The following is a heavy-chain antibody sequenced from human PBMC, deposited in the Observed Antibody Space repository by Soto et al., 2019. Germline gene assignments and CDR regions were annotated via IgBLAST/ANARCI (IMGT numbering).Heavy chain of an antibody. V-gene: IGHV1-2*04. Sequence: ASVKVSCKASGYTFTGYYMHWVRQAPGQGLEWMGWINPNSGGTNYAQKFQGWVTMTRDTSISTAYMELSRLRSDDTAVYYCARDLTSPLGLFDYWGQGTLVTVSS. D-gene: IGHD1-1*01. CDR2: INPNSGGT. CDR3: ARDLTSPLGLFDY. J-gene: IGHJ4*02. CDR1: GYTFTGYY.